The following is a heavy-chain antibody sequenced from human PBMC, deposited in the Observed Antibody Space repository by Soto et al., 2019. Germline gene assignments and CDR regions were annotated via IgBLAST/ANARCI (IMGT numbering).Heavy chain of an antibody. CDR1: GFSLSTREVG. D-gene: IGHD3-10*01. CDR3: AHRAYYYGSGSYYTH. V-gene: IGHV2-5*02. CDR2: IYWEDDK. J-gene: IGHJ4*02. Sequence: QITLKESGPTLVKPTQTLTLTCTFSGFSLSTREVGVGWIRQPPGKALEWLALIYWEDDKRYRPSLQSRLTIANDTSKNLVILIMTNMDPEDTATYYCAHRAYYYGSGSYYTHWGQGILVTVSS.